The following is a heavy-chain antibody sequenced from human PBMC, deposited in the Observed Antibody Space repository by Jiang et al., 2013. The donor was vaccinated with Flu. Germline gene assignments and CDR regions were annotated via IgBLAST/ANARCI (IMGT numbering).Heavy chain of an antibody. CDR3: TRFLEWLSPPYYYYYYGMDV. J-gene: IGHJ6*04. D-gene: IGHD3-3*01. CDR2: IRSKAYGGTT. Sequence: FIRSKAYGGTTEYAASVKGRFTISRDDSKSIAYLQMNSLKTEDTAVYYCTRFLEWLSPPYYYYYYGMDVWGKGTTVTVSS. V-gene: IGHV3-49*02.